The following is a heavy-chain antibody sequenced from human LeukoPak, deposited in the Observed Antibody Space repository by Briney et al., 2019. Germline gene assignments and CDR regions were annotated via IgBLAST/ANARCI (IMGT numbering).Heavy chain of an antibody. J-gene: IGHJ3*02. CDR3: AREAIGTTKSDDAFDI. Sequence: ASVKFSCKASGGTFSSYAISWVRQAPGQGLEWMGGIIPIFGTANYAQKFQGRVTITTDESTSTAYMELSSLRSEDTAVYYCAREAIGTTKSDDAFDIWGQGTMVTVSS. CDR2: IIPIFGTA. CDR1: GGTFSSYA. D-gene: IGHD1-1*01. V-gene: IGHV1-69*05.